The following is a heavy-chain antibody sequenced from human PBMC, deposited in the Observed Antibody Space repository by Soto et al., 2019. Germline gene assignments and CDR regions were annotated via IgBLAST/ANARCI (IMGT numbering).Heavy chain of an antibody. Sequence: GVSLRLSCAASGFSFDEYAMHWVRQGPGKGLEWVSSISWNSGSIDYADSVKGRFTISRDNAMNSLYLQMNSLRVEDTALYFCAKLGYCGSTTCYEYYYYGMDVWGQGPTVTVSS. D-gene: IGHD2-2*01. J-gene: IGHJ6*02. CDR2: ISWNSGSI. CDR1: GFSFDEYA. V-gene: IGHV3-9*01. CDR3: AKLGYCGSTTCYEYYYYGMDV.